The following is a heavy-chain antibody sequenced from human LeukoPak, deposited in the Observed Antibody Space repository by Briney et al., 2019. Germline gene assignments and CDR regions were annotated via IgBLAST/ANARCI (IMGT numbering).Heavy chain of an antibody. Sequence: SETLSLTCTVSGGSISSSSYYWGWIRQPPGKGLEWIGSIYYSGSTYYNPSLKSRVTISVDKSKNQFSLKLSSVTAADTAVYYCARIKNAVTTKGGFDYWGQGTLVTASS. J-gene: IGHJ4*02. CDR1: GGSISSSSYY. CDR2: IYYSGST. V-gene: IGHV4-39*07. D-gene: IGHD4-17*01. CDR3: ARIKNAVTTKGGFDY.